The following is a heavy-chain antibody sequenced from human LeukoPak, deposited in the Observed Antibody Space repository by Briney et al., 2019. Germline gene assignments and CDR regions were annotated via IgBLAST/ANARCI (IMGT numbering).Heavy chain of an antibody. V-gene: IGHV4-38-2*02. CDR3: ARLASGSSSVDY. D-gene: IGHD6-6*01. J-gene: IGHJ4*02. Sequence: SETLSLTCTVPGGSISSYYWGWIRQPPGKGLEWIGSIYHSGSTFYNPSLKSRVTILVDTSKSQFSLKLSSVTAADTAVYYCARLASGSSSVDYWGQGTLVTVSS. CDR2: IYHSGST. CDR1: GGSISSYY.